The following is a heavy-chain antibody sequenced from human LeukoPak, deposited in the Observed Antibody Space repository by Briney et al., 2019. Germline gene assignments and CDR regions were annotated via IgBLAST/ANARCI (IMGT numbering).Heavy chain of an antibody. CDR2: IYHSGST. Sequence: SETLSLTCTVSGYSISSGYYWGWIRQPPGKGLEWIGSIYHSGSTNYNPSLKSRVTISVDTSKNQFSLKLSSVTAADTAVYYCARDITMIIWGQGTLVTVSS. CDR1: GYSISSGYY. CDR3: ARDITMII. V-gene: IGHV4-38-2*02. D-gene: IGHD3-22*01. J-gene: IGHJ4*02.